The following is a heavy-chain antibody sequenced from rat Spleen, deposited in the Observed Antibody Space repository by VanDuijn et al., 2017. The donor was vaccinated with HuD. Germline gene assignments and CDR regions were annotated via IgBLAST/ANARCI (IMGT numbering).Heavy chain of an antibody. CDR2: ISYGDSST. Sequence: EVQLVESGGGLVQPGGSLKLSCAASGFTFSDYNMAWVRQAPKKGLEWVASISYGDSSTFYGDSVKGRFTISRHNAKSTLYLQMNSLRSEDTATYYCARRHYGYTDYFDYWGQGVMVTVSS. J-gene: IGHJ2*01. CDR1: GFTFSDYN. V-gene: IGHV5-22*01. D-gene: IGHD1-11*01. CDR3: ARRHYGYTDYFDY.